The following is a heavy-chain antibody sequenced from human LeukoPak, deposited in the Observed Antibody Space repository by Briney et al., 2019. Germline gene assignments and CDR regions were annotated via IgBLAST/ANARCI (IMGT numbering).Heavy chain of an antibody. D-gene: IGHD6-25*01. CDR2: RYWDDDK. CDR3: AHRSLAAAFFDY. Sequence: SGPTLVNPTETLTLTCTFSGFSLSTSGGGVGWILQPPVKALQWLGLRYWDDDKRYSPSLKSRLPITKDNSKNQVVLTMTNMDPVDTATYFCAHRSLAAAFFDYWGQGTLVTVSP. V-gene: IGHV2-5*02. CDR1: GFSLSTSGGG. J-gene: IGHJ4*02.